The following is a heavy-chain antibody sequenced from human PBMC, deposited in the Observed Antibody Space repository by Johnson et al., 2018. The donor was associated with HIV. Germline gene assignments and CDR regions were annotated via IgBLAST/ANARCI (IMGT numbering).Heavy chain of an antibody. V-gene: IGHV3-30*02. Sequence: QVHLVESGGGVVQPGGSLRLSCAASGFTFSSYGMLWVRQAPGKGLEWVAFIRYDGGIKYYEDSVKGRFTISRDNSKNILYLQMNTLRSDDTAVYYCARDDLGNPFSSYDAFDIWGQGTMVTVSS. J-gene: IGHJ3*02. CDR3: ARDDLGNPFSSYDAFDI. D-gene: IGHD6-13*01. CDR1: GFTFSSYG. CDR2: IRYDGGIK.